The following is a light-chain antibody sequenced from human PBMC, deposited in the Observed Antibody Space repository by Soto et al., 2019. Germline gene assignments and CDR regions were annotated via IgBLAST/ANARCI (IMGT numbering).Light chain of an antibody. CDR2: DAS. CDR3: QQYDNWPLT. J-gene: IGKJ4*01. V-gene: IGKV3-15*01. Sequence: ESVLIQSLGSLPVFPGKGATLSCRARHGGNTSLAWYQRRRGQAPRLLTYDASTRATGIPARFSGSGSGTEFTLTISSLQSEDFAVDYCQQYDNWPLTFGGGTKVDIK. CDR1: HGGNTS.